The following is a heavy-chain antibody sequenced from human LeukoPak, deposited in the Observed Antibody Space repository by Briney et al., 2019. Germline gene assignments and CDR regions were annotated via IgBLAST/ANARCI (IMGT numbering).Heavy chain of an antibody. CDR2: ISSSGSTI. Sequence: PGRSLRLSXAASGFTFSSYAMHWVRQAPGKGLEWVSYISSSGSTIYYADSVKGRFTVSRDNAKNSLFLQMNSLRAEDTAVYYCARDLMAVDTAISIWGQGTMVTVSS. CDR1: GFTFSSYA. D-gene: IGHD5-18*01. J-gene: IGHJ3*02. V-gene: IGHV3-48*04. CDR3: ARDLMAVDTAISI.